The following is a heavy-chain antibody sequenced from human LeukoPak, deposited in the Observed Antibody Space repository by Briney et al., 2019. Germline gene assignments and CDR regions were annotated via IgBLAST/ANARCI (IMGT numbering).Heavy chain of an antibody. Sequence: ASVKVSCKASGYTFTNYGITWVRQAPGQGLEWMGWVSAYADDTNYVQKFQGRITMTTDTSTSTAYVELRSLRSDDTAVYYCARDCIGCHGFDYWGQGTPVTVSS. CDR3: ARDCIGCHGFDY. CDR2: VSAYADDT. V-gene: IGHV1-18*01. D-gene: IGHD2-15*01. J-gene: IGHJ4*02. CDR1: GYTFTNYG.